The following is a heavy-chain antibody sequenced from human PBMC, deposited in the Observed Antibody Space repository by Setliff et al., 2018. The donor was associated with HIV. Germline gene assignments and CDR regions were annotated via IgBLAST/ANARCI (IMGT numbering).Heavy chain of an antibody. D-gene: IGHD3-10*02. V-gene: IGHV3-48*04. J-gene: IGHJ4*02. CDR3: ARDKGPPPVVHLDY. CDR2: ISSSGSTI. Sequence: GGSLRLSCAASGFTFSYYSMTWVRQAPGKGLEWVSYISSSGSTIYYADSVKGRFTISRDNAKNSLYLQMNSLRAEDTAMYYCARDKGPPPVVHLDYWGQGTLVTVSS. CDR1: GFTFSYYS.